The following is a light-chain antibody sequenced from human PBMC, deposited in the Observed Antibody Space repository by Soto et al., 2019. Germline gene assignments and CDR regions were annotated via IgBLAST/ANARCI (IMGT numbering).Light chain of an antibody. Sequence: QSVLTQPASVSGSPGQSITISCTGTSSDVGGYNYVSWYQQHPGKAPKVMIYDVSNRPSGVSDRFSGSKSGNTASLTISGLQAEDEADYYCSSYTGSRTLLFGGGTKVTVL. CDR1: SSDVGGYNY. J-gene: IGLJ2*01. CDR3: SSYTGSRTLL. CDR2: DVS. V-gene: IGLV2-14*01.